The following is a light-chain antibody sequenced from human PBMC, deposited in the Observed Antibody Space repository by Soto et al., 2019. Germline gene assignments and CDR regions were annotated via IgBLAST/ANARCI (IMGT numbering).Light chain of an antibody. J-gene: IGKJ1*01. Sequence: DIVLTQSPATLSLSPGERATLSCRASQSVSILLAWYQQKPGKAPRLLIFDASTWASGIPDRFSGSGSGTDFALTLSRLEPEDSAVYYCQQYGSSPTWTFGQGTKVDNK. CDR1: QSVSIL. CDR2: DAS. CDR3: QQYGSSPTWT. V-gene: IGKV3-20*01.